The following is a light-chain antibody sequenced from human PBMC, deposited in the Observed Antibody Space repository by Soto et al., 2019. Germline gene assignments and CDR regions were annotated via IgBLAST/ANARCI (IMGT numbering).Light chain of an antibody. CDR3: SSYTSSSTLRV. V-gene: IGLV2-14*01. CDR2: EVS. CDR1: SSDVGGYNY. J-gene: IGLJ2*01. Sequence: QSALTQPASVSGSPGQSITISCTGTSSDVGGYNYVSWYQQHPGKAPKLMIYEVSNRPSGVSNRFYGSKSGNTASLTISGLQAEDESDYSCSSYTSSSTLRVFGGGTKLTVL.